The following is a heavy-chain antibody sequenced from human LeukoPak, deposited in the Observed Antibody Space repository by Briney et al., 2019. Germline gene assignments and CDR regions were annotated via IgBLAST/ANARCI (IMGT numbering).Heavy chain of an antibody. J-gene: IGHJ5*02. V-gene: IGHV2-5*01. CDR2: IYRNDDK. Sequence: ESGPTLVNPTQTLTLTCTFSGFSLSTSGVGVGWIRQPPGKALEWLALIYRNDDKRYSPSLKSRLTITKDTSKNQVVLTMTNMDPVDTATYYCAHRPPQSRDSSGYYRHWFDPWGQGTLVTVSS. CDR3: AHRPPQSRDSSGYYRHWFDP. D-gene: IGHD3-22*01. CDR1: GFSLSTSGVG.